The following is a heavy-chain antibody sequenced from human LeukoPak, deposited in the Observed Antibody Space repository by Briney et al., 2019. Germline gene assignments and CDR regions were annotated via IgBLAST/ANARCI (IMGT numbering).Heavy chain of an antibody. CDR3: ARGFTIFGVVNDAFDI. CDR2: INSDGSST. D-gene: IGHD3-3*01. CDR1: EFTFSSYW. V-gene: IGHV3-74*01. Sequence: PGGSLRLSCAASEFTFSSYWMHWDRQAPGRGLVWVSRINSDGSSTSYADSVKGRFTISRDNAKNTLYLQMNSLRAEDTAVYYCARGFTIFGVVNDAFDIWGQGTLVTVSS. J-gene: IGHJ3*02.